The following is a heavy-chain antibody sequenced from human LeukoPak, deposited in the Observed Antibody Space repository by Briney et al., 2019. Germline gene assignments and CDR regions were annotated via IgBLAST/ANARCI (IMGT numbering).Heavy chain of an antibody. Sequence: GGSLRLSCAASGFTFSSYWMSWVRQAPEKGLEWVANIKQDGSEKYYVDSVKGRFTISRDNAKNSLYLQMNSLRAEDTAVYYCARRGSYYGGLLIDYWGQGTLVTVSS. D-gene: IGHD1-26*01. V-gene: IGHV3-7*01. CDR3: ARRGSYYGGLLIDY. J-gene: IGHJ4*02. CDR2: IKQDGSEK. CDR1: GFTFSSYW.